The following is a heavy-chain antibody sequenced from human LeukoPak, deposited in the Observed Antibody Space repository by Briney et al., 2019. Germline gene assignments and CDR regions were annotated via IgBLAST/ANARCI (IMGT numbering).Heavy chain of an antibody. J-gene: IGHJ3*02. CDR1: GGSISSGDYY. CDR2: IYYSGST. CDR3: ARGYGSGSQYDAFDI. D-gene: IGHD3-10*01. Sequence: PSQTLSLTCTVSGGSISSGDYYWSWIRQPPGKGLEWIVYIYYSGSTYYNPSLKSRVTISVDTSKNQFSLKLSSVTAADTAVYYCARGYGSGSQYDAFDIWGQGTMVTVSS. V-gene: IGHV4-30-4*01.